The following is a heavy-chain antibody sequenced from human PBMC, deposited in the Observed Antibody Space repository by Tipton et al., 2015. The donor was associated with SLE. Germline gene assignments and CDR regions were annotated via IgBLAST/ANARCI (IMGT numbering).Heavy chain of an antibody. CDR3: AHRGTSSGYYYYFDY. Sequence: SLRLSCAASGFTFSSYAMSWVRPAPGKGLEWVSGISGSGNSTYYADSLKGRFTISRDNSKNTLYLQMNSLRAEDTAVYYCAHRGTSSGYYYYFDYWGQGTLVTVSS. J-gene: IGHJ4*02. V-gene: IGHV3-23*01. CDR2: ISGSGNST. CDR1: GFTFSSYA. D-gene: IGHD3-22*01.